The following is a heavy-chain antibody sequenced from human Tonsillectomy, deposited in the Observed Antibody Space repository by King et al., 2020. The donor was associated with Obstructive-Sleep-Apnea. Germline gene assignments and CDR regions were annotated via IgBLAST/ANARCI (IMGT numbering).Heavy chain of an antibody. CDR2: IYYTGTT. Sequence: QLQESGPGLVKPSETLSLTCTVSGVSINSQNFYWVWIRQPPGKGLEWIGSIYYTGTTDDNPSLKSRIAMSVDTSKNQFSLTLRSVTAADTAVYYCASQPYDFASGTHYHRAFYFNLWGRGTRVTVSS. D-gene: IGHD3/OR15-3a*01. CDR3: ASQPYDFASGTHYHRAFYFNL. CDR1: GVSINSQNFY. J-gene: IGHJ4*02. V-gene: IGHV4-39*01.